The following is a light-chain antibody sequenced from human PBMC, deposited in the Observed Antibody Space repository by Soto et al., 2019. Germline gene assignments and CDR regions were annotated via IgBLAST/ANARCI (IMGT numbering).Light chain of an antibody. J-gene: IGKJ3*01. Sequence: DIQMTQSPSTLSASVGDRVTITCRASQSISSWLAWYQQKPGKAPKLLIYKASNLESGVPSRFSGSGSGTEFTLTISTLQPDVFATYSCQQYNDYPLTFAPGTKVNLK. CDR2: KAS. CDR1: QSISSW. V-gene: IGKV1-5*03. CDR3: QQYNDYPLT.